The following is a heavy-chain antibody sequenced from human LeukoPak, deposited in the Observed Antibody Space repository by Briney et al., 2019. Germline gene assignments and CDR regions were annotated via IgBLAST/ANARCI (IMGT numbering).Heavy chain of an antibody. CDR3: ARDLGYSSSWYSSWFDP. D-gene: IGHD6-13*01. Sequence: SVKVSCKASGYTFTSYGICWVRQAPGQGLEWMGGIIPIFGTANYAQKFQGRVTITADESTSTAYMELSSLRSEDTAVYYCARDLGYSSSWYSSWFDPWGQGTLVTVSS. CDR1: GYTFTSYG. J-gene: IGHJ5*02. CDR2: IIPIFGTA. V-gene: IGHV1-69*13.